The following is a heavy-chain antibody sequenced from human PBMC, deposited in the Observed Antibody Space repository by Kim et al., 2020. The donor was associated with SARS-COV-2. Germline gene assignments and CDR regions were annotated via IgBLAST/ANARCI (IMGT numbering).Heavy chain of an antibody. J-gene: IGHJ6*02. V-gene: IGHV3-30*01. D-gene: IGHD6-13*01. Sequence: KGRITISRDKSKNTLYLKMNSLRAEDTAVYYCASSIAAAVNPPGYYGMDVWGQGTTVTVSS. CDR3: ASSIAAAVNPPGYYGMDV.